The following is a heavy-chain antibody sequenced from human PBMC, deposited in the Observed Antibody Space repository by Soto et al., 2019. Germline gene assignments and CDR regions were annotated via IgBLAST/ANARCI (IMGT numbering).Heavy chain of an antibody. V-gene: IGHV3-30*18. Sequence: HPGGSLRLSCAASGFTFSSYGIHWVRQAPGKGLEWVALISYDGSNKYYADSVKGRFTISRDNSKNTLYLQINSLRAEDTAMYYCAKDAPYYYDSSGYYGPFDYWGQGTLVTVSS. CDR2: ISYDGSNK. CDR3: AKDAPYYYDSSGYYGPFDY. CDR1: GFTFSSYG. D-gene: IGHD3-22*01. J-gene: IGHJ4*02.